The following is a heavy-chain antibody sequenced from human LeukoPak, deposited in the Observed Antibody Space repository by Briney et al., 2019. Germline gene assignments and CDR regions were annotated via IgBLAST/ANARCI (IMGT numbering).Heavy chain of an antibody. CDR1: GGSISSYY. V-gene: IGHV4-59*01. D-gene: IGHD3-3*01. CDR2: IYYSGST. Sequence: SETLSLTCTVSGGSISSYYWSWIRQPPGKGLEWIGYIYYSGSTNYNPSLKSRVTISVDTSKNQFSLKLSSVTAADTAVYYCAREPPYYDFWGGSFDYWGHGTLVTVSS. J-gene: IGHJ4*01. CDR3: AREPPYYDFWGGSFDY.